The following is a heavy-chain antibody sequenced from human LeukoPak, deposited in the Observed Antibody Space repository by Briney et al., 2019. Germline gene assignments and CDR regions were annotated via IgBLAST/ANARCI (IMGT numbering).Heavy chain of an antibody. CDR2: IKSKTDGGTT. CDR1: GFTFSNAW. Sequence: PGGSLRLSCAASGFTFSNAWMSWVRQAPGKGLEWVGRIKSKTDGGTTDYAAPVKGRFTISRDDSKNTLYLQMNSLKTEDTAVYYCTTLRYCSGGSSRRFIDCWGQGTLVTVSS. V-gene: IGHV3-15*01. D-gene: IGHD2-15*01. CDR3: TTLRYCSGGSSRRFIDC. J-gene: IGHJ4*02.